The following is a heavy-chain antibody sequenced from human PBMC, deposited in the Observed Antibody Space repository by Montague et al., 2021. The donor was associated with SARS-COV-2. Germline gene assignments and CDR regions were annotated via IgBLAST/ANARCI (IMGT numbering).Heavy chain of an antibody. D-gene: IGHD5-24*01. J-gene: IGHJ5*02. CDR2: IYYSGST. V-gene: IGHV4-39*07. CDR1: GGSISSSSYY. Sequence: SETLSLTCTVSGGSISSSSYYRGWIRQPPGKGLEWIGSIYYSGSTYYNPSLKSRVTISVDTSKNQFSLRMNSLTAADTAVYYCARRGGYPPSTWFDPWGQGTLVIVSS. CDR3: ARRGGYPPSTWFDP.